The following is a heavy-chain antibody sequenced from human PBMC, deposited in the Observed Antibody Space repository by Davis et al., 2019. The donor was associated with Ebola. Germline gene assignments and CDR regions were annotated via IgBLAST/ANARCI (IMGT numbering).Heavy chain of an antibody. CDR1: GFIFSNYD. J-gene: IGHJ4*02. CDR2: VSGSGGHT. Sequence: GESLKISCAASGFIFSNYDMSWVRQVPGKGLEGVSTVSGSGGHTHYSDSVRGRFTISRDNSKNTLYLQMNSLRAEDTATYYCARYCHYPDCSYFDFWGQGTVVAVSS. D-gene: IGHD2-15*01. V-gene: IGHV3-23*01. CDR3: ARYCHYPDCSYFDF.